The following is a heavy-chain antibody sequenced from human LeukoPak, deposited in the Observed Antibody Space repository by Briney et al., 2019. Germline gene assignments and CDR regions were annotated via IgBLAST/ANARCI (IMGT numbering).Heavy chain of an antibody. CDR1: GGSISSSSYY. J-gene: IGHJ4*02. Sequence: SETLSLTCTVSGGSISSSSYYWGWLRQPPGTGLEWIGSIYYSGSTYYNPSLKSRVTISVDTSKNQFSLKLSSVTAADTAVYYCASQPYYDILTGYSHFDYWGQGTLVTVSS. CDR2: IYYSGST. CDR3: ASQPYYDILTGYSHFDY. D-gene: IGHD3-9*01. V-gene: IGHV4-39*01.